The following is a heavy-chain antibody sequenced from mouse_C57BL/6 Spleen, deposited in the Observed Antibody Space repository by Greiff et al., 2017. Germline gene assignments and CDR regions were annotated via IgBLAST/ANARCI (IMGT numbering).Heavy chain of an antibody. Sequence: EVQLMESGGGLVKPGGSLKLSCAASGFTFSDYGMHWVRQAPEKGLEWVAYISSGSSTIYYADTVKGRFTISRDNAKNTLFLQMTSLRSEDTAMYYCARGGSGYWFAYWGQGTLVTVSA. CDR1: GFTFSDYG. J-gene: IGHJ3*01. CDR2: ISSGSSTI. V-gene: IGHV5-17*01. D-gene: IGHD3-2*02. CDR3: ARGGSGYWFAY.